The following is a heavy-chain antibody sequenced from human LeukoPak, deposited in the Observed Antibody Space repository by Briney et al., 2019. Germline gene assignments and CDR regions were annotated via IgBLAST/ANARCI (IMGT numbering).Heavy chain of an antibody. D-gene: IGHD3-10*01. CDR2: IYHSGST. V-gene: IGHV4-59*08. CDR1: GGSISSYY. CDR3: ASSDGSGMGHARPFDI. Sequence: SETLSLTCTVSGGSISSYYWSWIRQPPGKGLEWIGSIYHSGSTYYNPSLKSRVTISVDTSKNQFSLKLSSVTAADTAVYYCASSDGSGMGHARPFDIWGQGTMVTVSS. J-gene: IGHJ3*02.